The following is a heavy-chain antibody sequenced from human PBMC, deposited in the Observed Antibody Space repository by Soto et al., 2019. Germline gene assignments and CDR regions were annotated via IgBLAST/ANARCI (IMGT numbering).Heavy chain of an antibody. J-gene: IGHJ6*02. D-gene: IGHD2-2*01. V-gene: IGHV3-23*01. CDR1: GFTFSNFA. CDR2: TRGNGEHT. CDR3: AKDSKSVAVSAARVYGMDV. Sequence: EVQVLESGGGLVQPGGSLRLSCAGSGFTFSNFALTWVRQAPGKGLEWVSTTRGNGEHTYYADSVKGRFTVSRDNSKNALFSEMSSLRAEDTAVYYCAKDSKSVAVSAARVYGMDVWGQGTTVTVSS.